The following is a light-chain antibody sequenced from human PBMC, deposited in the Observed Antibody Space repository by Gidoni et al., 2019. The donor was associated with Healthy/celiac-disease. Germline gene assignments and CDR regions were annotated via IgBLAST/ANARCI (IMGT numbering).Light chain of an antibody. Sequence: EIVLPQSPATLSLSPGERATLSCRASQSVSSYLAWYQQKPGQAPRLLIYDASNRATGIPARFSGRGSGTDFTLTISSLEPEDLAVYYCQQRSNWLTFGGGTKVEIK. V-gene: IGKV3-11*01. CDR3: QQRSNWLT. J-gene: IGKJ4*01. CDR1: QSVSSY. CDR2: DAS.